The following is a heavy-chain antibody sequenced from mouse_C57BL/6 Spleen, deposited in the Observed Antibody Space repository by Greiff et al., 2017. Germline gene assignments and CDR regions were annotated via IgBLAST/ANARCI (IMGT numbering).Heavy chain of an antibody. D-gene: IGHD1-1*01. CDR2: ISSGSSTI. CDR3: EKRASYYGSRNYYAMDY. CDR1: GFTFSDYG. V-gene: IGHV5-17*01. J-gene: IGHJ4*01. Sequence: EVKLVESGGGLVKPGGSLKLSCAASGFTFSDYGMHWVRQAPEKGLEWVAYISSGSSTIYYADTVKGRFTISRDNAKNTLFLQMTSLRSEDTAMYYGEKRASYYGSRNYYAMDYWGQGTSVTVSS.